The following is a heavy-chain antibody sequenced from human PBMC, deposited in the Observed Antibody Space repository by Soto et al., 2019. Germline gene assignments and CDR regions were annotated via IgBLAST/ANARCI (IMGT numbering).Heavy chain of an antibody. CDR2: INHSGST. CDR1: GGSFSGYY. J-gene: IGHJ6*02. V-gene: IGHV4-34*01. Sequence: QVQLQQWGAGLLKPSETLSLTCAVYGGSFSGYYWSWIRQPPGKGLEWIGEINHSGSTNYNPSLKRRVTLSVYTAKNQFSLRLSSVTAADTAVYYCARGDYCSSTNCSPWGMDVWGQGTTGTVSS. CDR3: ARGDYCSSTNCSPWGMDV. D-gene: IGHD2-2*01.